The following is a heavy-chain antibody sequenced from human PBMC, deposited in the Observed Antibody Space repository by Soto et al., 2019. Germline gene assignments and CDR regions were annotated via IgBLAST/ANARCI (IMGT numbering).Heavy chain of an antibody. J-gene: IGHJ6*02. CDR3: ARGPYYYDSSGRPGSGMDV. D-gene: IGHD3-22*01. V-gene: IGHV1-3*01. Sequence: ASVKVSCKASGYTFTSYAMHWVRQAPGQRLEWMGWINAGNGNTKYSQKFQGRVTITRDTSASTAYMELSSLRSEDTAVYYCARGPYYYDSSGRPGSGMDVWGQRTTVTVSS. CDR1: GYTFTSYA. CDR2: INAGNGNT.